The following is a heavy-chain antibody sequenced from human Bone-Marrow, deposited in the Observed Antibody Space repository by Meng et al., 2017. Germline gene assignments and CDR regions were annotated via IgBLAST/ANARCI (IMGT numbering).Heavy chain of an antibody. CDR3: ARVDSSGWYGDFGAFDI. J-gene: IGHJ3*02. D-gene: IGHD6-19*01. V-gene: IGHV3-48*03. CDR1: GFTFSSYE. CDR2: ISSSGSTI. Sequence: GESLKISCAASGFTFSSYEMNWVRQAPGKGLEWVSYISSSGSTIYYADSVKGRFTISRDNAKNSLYLQMNSLRAEDTAVYYGARVDSSGWYGDFGAFDIWGQGTMVTVSS.